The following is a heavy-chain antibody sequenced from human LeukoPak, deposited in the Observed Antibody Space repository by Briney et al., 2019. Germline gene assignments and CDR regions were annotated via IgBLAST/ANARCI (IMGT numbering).Heavy chain of an antibody. V-gene: IGHV4-59*01. D-gene: IGHD6-6*01. CDR2: IYYSGST. CDR3: ARDLEPEYSSQEAAFDI. Sequence: SETLSLTCTVSGGSISSYYWSWIRQPPGKGLEWIGYIYYSGSTNYNPSLKSRVTISVDTSKNQFSLKLSSVTAADTAVYYCARDLEPEYSSQEAAFDIWGQGTMVTVSS. J-gene: IGHJ3*02. CDR1: GGSISSYY.